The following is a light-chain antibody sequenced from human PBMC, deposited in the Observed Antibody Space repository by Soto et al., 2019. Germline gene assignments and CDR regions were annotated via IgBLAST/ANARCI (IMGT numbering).Light chain of an antibody. V-gene: IGKV3-11*01. CDR3: QQRYSWLRA. J-gene: IGKJ1*01. CDR2: SGD. Sequence: EVVGTQSPDTLSFSPVETAALSCRASQSVSSSVAWYQHKPGQSPRLVVYSGDKRAPGIPPRFSGSGSGTDFTLTISSLESDDFAIYYCQQRYSWLRAFGPGTKVDIK. CDR1: QSVSSS.